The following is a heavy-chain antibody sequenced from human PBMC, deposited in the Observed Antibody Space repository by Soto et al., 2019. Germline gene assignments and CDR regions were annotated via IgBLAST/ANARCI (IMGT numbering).Heavy chain of an antibody. CDR1: GYTFISYA. V-gene: IGHV1-3*01. D-gene: IGHD2-15*01. CDR2: INAGNGNT. J-gene: IGHJ4*02. CDR3: ARELQGLYYFDY. Sequence: SVKVSWEASGYTFISYAIHWVRQAPVQRLEWMGWINAGNGNTKYSQKFQGRVTITRDTSASTAYMELTSLRSEDTAVYYCARELQGLYYFDYWGQGTLVTVNS.